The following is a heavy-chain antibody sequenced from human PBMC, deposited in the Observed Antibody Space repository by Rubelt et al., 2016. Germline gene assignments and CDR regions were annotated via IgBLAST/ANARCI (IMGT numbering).Heavy chain of an antibody. V-gene: IGHV4-39*02. CDR1: GGSISSSSYY. CDR2: VYYSGST. J-gene: IGHJ4*02. Sequence: QLQLQESGPGLVKPSETLSLTCTVTGGSISSSSYYWGCIRQPPGKGLEWIGSVYYSGSTYYKPSLKSRVTISVDTSKNLFSLKLRVVTAADTGVEYCAGEWRWAEVGFACWGQGTLVTVSS. CDR3: AGEWRWAEVGFAC. D-gene: IGHD2-2*01.